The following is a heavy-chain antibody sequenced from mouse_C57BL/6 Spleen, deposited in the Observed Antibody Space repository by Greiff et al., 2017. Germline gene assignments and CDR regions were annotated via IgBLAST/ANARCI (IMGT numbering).Heavy chain of an antibody. V-gene: IGHV1-61*01. CDR3: ARGEYYSYYFDY. CDR2: IYPSDSET. CDR1: GYTFTSYW. J-gene: IGHJ2*01. D-gene: IGHD1-1*01. Sequence: QVQLQQPGAELVRPGSSVKLSCKASGYTFTSYWMAWVKQRPGQGLEWIGNIYPSDSETNYNQQFKDKATMTVDKSSSTAYMQLSSLTSEDSAVYYCARGEYYSYYFDYWGQGTTLIVSS.